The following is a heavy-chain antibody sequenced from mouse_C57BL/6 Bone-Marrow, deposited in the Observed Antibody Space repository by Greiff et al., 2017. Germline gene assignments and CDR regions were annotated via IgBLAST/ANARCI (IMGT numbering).Heavy chain of an antibody. CDR1: GYTFTSYG. V-gene: IGHV1-81*01. CDR2: IYPRSGNT. D-gene: IGHD1-1*01. Sequence: QVQLQQSGAELARPGASVKLSCKASGYTFTSYGISWVKQRTGQGLEWIGEIYPRSGNTYYNEKFKGKATLTADKSSSTAYMELRSLTSEDSAVYFCARGGDLLRGGAYWGQGTLVTVSA. J-gene: IGHJ3*01. CDR3: ARGGDLLRGGAY.